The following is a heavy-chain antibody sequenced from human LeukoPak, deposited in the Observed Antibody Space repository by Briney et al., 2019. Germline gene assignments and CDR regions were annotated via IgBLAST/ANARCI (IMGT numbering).Heavy chain of an antibody. CDR2: IYPGDSDT. CDR3: AGTNPFQIRDGYNDPFDY. V-gene: IGHV5-51*01. J-gene: IGHJ4*02. Sequence: RGESLKISCKGSGFTFSSYWIGWVRQMPGKGLEWMGIIYPGDSDTRYSPSFQGQVTISADKSISTAYLQWSSLKASDTAMYYCAGTNPFQIRDGYNDPFDYWGQGTLVTVSS. CDR1: GFTFSSYW. D-gene: IGHD5-24*01.